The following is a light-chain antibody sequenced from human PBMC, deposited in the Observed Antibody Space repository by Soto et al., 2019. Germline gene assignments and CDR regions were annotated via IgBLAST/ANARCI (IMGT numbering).Light chain of an antibody. Sequence: QLVLTQPPSASGTPGQRVTISCSGGSSNIGSNTVNWYQQLPGTAPKVLIYSNNQRPSGVPDRFSGSKSGTSASLAISGLLSEDEADYYCAAWDDSLNGSYVFGPGTKLTVL. CDR2: SNN. CDR1: SSNIGSNT. V-gene: IGLV1-44*01. J-gene: IGLJ1*01. CDR3: AAWDDSLNGSYV.